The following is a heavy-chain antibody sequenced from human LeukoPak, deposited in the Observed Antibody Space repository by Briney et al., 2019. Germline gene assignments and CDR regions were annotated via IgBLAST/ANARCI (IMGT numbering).Heavy chain of an antibody. CDR1: GFTFSSYS. CDR3: ARHGSGWPYYMDV. CDR2: ISSSSSCI. V-gene: IGHV3-21*01. J-gene: IGHJ6*03. Sequence: GGSPRLSCAASGFTFSSYSMNWVRQAPGKGLEWVSSISSSSSCIYYADSVKGRFTISRDNAKNSLYLQMNSLRAEDTAVYYCARHGSGWPYYMDVWGKGTTVTVSS. D-gene: IGHD6-19*01.